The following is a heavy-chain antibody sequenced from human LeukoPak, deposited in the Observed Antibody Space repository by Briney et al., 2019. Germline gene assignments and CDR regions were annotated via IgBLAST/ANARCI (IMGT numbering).Heavy chain of an antibody. CDR2: IYYSGST. CDR3: ARDPAYSTGWTKNAFDF. V-gene: IGHV4-59*12. CDR1: GGSISSYY. Sequence: PSETLSLTCTVSGGSISSYYWSWIRQPPGKGLEWIGYIYYSGSTNYNPSLKSRVTISVDTSKNQFSLQLNSVTPEDTAVYYCARDPAYSTGWTKNAFDFWGQGTMVTVSS. J-gene: IGHJ3*01. D-gene: IGHD6-19*01.